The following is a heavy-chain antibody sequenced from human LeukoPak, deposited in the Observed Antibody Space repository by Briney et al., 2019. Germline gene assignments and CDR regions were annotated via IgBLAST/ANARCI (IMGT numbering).Heavy chain of an antibody. J-gene: IGHJ4*02. CDR2: VSHSGAST. CDR1: GFTFSSYA. D-gene: IGHD6-13*01. CDR3: AKHLGYSSSHMDY. Sequence: GGSLRLSCAASGFTFSSYAMRWLNQGPGKGLVWVSVVSHSGASTYYADSVKGRFTISRDNSKNTLYLQMNSLRVEDTAVYFCAKHLGYSSSHMDYWGQGTLVTVSS. V-gene: IGHV3-23*01.